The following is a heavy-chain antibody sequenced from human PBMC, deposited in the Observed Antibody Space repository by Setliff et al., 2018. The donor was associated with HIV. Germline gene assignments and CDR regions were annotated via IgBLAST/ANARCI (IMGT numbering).Heavy chain of an antibody. Sequence: SETLSLTCTVSGDSISTDYWTWIRQPPGKGLEWIGYIYNSASTNYNPSLKSRVTISVDTSKNQFSLKLSSVTAADTAVYYCAAGGLRYFDWLLEWGQGTLVTVSS. J-gene: IGHJ4*02. D-gene: IGHD3-9*01. V-gene: IGHV4-4*09. CDR3: AAGGLRYFDWLLE. CDR1: GDSISTDY. CDR2: IYNSAST.